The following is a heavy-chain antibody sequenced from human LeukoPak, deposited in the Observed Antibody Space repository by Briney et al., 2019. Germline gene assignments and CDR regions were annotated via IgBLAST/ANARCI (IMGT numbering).Heavy chain of an antibody. Sequence: ASVKVSCKASGYTFTGYYMHWVRQAPGQGLEWMGWINPNSGGTNYAQKFQGRVTMTRDTSISTAYMELSRLRSDDTAVYYCARELTVVAAGLDYWGQGTLVTVSS. CDR2: INPNSGGT. V-gene: IGHV1-2*02. CDR3: ARELTVVAAGLDY. CDR1: GYTFTGYY. D-gene: IGHD2-15*01. J-gene: IGHJ4*02.